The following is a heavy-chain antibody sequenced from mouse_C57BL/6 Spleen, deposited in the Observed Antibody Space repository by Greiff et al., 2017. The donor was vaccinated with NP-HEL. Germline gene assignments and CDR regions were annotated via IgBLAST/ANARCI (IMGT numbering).Heavy chain of an antibody. D-gene: IGHD1-1*01. CDR2: INPSNGGT. CDR1: GYTFTSYW. V-gene: IGHV1-53*01. J-gene: IGHJ4*01. Sequence: QVQLQQPGTELVKPGASVKLSCKASGYTFTSYWMHWVKQRPGQGLEWIGNINPSNGGTNYNEKFKSKATLTVDKSSSTAYMQLSSLTSEDSAVYYCARSITTVVDYYAMDYWGQGTSVTVSS. CDR3: ARSITTVVDYYAMDY.